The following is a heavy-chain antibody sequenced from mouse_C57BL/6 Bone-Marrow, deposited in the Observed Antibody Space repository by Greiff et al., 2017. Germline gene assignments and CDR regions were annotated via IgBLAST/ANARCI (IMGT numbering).Heavy chain of an antibody. D-gene: IGHD3-2*02. CDR1: GYTFTSYC. J-gene: IGHJ2*01. Sequence: QVQLKQPGAELVMPGASVKLSCKASGYTFTSYCMHWVQQRPGQGLEWIGEIDPSDSYTNYNQKFKGKSTLTVDKSSSTAYMQLSSLTSEDSAVYYCARELRPHYFDYWGQGTTLTVSS. CDR3: ARELRPHYFDY. V-gene: IGHV1-69*01. CDR2: IDPSDSYT.